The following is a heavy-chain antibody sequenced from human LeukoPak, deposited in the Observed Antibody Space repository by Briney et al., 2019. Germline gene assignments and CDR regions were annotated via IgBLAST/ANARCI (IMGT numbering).Heavy chain of an antibody. D-gene: IGHD5-18*01. V-gene: IGHV1-2*02. Sequence: ASVRVSCKASGYTFTAYYMHWVRQAPGQGLEWMGWINPNTGDTNYAQTFQGRVTMTRDTSINTAYMELSRLRSDDTAVYYCARPRISSGYVYAYLYWGQGTLVTVSS. CDR1: GYTFTAYY. J-gene: IGHJ4*02. CDR2: INPNTGDT. CDR3: ARPRISSGYVYAYLY.